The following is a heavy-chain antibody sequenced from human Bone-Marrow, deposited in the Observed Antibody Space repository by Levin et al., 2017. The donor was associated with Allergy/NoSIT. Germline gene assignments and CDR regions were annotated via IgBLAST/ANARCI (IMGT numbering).Heavy chain of an antibody. Sequence: GGSLRLSCAASGILFSSYDMNWVRQAPGKGLEWVSSISAGGNYIYYADSVKGRFTISRDNAKNSLFLQMNSLRAEDTAVYYCASGAMYHYDRSAFDYFYYAMDVWGQGTTVTVSS. J-gene: IGHJ6*02. CDR3: ASGAMYHYDRSAFDYFYYAMDV. V-gene: IGHV3-21*01. D-gene: IGHD3-22*01. CDR2: ISAGGNYI. CDR1: GILFSSYD.